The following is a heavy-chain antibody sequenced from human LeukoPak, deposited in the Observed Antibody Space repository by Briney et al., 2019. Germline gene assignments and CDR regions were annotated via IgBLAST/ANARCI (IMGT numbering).Heavy chain of an antibody. J-gene: IGHJ4*02. Sequence: GGSLRLSCAASGFTFSSYAMSWVRQAPGKGLEWVSSISSSSSYIYYADSVKGRFTISRDNAKNSLYLQMNSLRAEDTAVYYCARDRYGGYGHYWGQGTLVTVSS. D-gene: IGHD4-17*01. CDR3: ARDRYGGYGHY. CDR2: ISSSSSYI. V-gene: IGHV3-21*01. CDR1: GFTFSSYA.